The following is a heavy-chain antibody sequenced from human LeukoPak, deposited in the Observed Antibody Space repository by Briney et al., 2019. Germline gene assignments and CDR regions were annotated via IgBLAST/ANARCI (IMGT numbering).Heavy chain of an antibody. V-gene: IGHV1-18*04. CDR3: ARALLGRYCSGGSCYSFGY. CDR1: GYTFTSYG. Sequence: GASVKVSCKASGYTFTSYGISWVRQAPGQGLEWMGWISAYNGNTNYAQKLQGRVTMTTDTSTGTAYMELRSLRSDDTAVYYCARALLGRYCSGGSCYSFGYWGQGTLVTVSS. D-gene: IGHD2-15*01. CDR2: ISAYNGNT. J-gene: IGHJ4*02.